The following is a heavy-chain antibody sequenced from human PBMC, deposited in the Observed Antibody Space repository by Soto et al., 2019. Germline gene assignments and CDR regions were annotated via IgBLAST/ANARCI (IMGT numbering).Heavy chain of an antibody. CDR3: ARDTISSGDGPHYYYYGMDV. D-gene: IGHD3-9*01. CDR2: IIPIFGTA. J-gene: IGHJ6*02. V-gene: IGHV1-69*13. CDR1: GGTFSSYA. Sequence: SVKVSCKASGGTFSSYAISWVRQAPGQGLEWMGGIIPIFGTANYAQKFQGRVTITADESTSTAYMELSSLRSEDTAVYYCARDTISSGDGPHYYYYGMDVWGQGTTVTVSS.